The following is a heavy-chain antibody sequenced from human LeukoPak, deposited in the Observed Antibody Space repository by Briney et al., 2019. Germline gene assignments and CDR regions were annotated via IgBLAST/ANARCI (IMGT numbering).Heavy chain of an antibody. D-gene: IGHD6-6*01. V-gene: IGHV3-7*03. Sequence: GGSLRLSCAASGFTFSSYGMHWVRQAPGKGLEWVANIKQDGTEKDYVASVRGRFTISRDNAKNSLYLQVNSLRAEDTAVYYCARVYSSSSGKNAFDIWGQGTMVTVSS. CDR2: IKQDGTEK. CDR1: GFTFSSYG. J-gene: IGHJ3*02. CDR3: ARVYSSSSGKNAFDI.